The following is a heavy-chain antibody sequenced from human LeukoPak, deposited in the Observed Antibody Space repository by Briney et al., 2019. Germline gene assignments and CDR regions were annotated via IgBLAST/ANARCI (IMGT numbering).Heavy chain of an antibody. D-gene: IGHD6-19*01. CDR3: AKFAGDSSGLYSYFDY. Sequence: PGGSLRLSCAVSGVIFSNYAMAWVRQAPGKGLEWVSTISGSGAGTYYADSVKGRYTISRDNSKNTVFLQMNSLRAEDTAVYYCAKFAGDSSGLYSYFDYWGQGTLVTASS. J-gene: IGHJ4*02. CDR1: GVIFSNYA. V-gene: IGHV3-23*01. CDR2: ISGSGAGT.